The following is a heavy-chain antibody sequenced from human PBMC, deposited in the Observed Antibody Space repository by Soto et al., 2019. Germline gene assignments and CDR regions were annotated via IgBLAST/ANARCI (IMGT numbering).Heavy chain of an antibody. CDR3: ARRYGWAFDI. CDR1: GGSISSSSYY. Sequence: SETLSLTCTVSGGSISSSSYYWGWLRQPPGKGLEWIGSIYYSGSTNYNPSLKSRVTISVDASKNQFSLKLSSVTAADTAVYYCARRYGWAFDIWGQGTMVTVSS. J-gene: IGHJ3*02. D-gene: IGHD3-16*01. V-gene: IGHV4-39*07. CDR2: IYYSGST.